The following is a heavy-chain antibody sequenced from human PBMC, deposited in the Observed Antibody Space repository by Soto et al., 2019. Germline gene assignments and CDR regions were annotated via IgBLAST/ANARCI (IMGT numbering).Heavy chain of an antibody. D-gene: IGHD6-19*01. V-gene: IGHV1-18*01. CDR1: GYTFTTYG. CDR2: ISPYNVNT. CDR3: ARGGWSSGCSFGH. Sequence: AGKFSCKAAGYTFTTYGFSWVRQAPGQVLECMVWISPYNVNTTYXXNFQGRVXXTTDTSTSTVXMELRXLRSDDTAMYYCARGGWSSGCSFGHWRKGTLVTXSS. J-gene: IGHJ4*02.